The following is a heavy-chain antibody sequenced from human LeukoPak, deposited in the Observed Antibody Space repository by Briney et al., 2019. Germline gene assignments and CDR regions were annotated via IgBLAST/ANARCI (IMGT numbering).Heavy chain of an antibody. D-gene: IGHD6-19*01. J-gene: IGHJ3*02. CDR3: AKADSSHDAFDI. V-gene: IGHV3-30*02. CDR2: IRYDGSNK. CDR1: GFTFSSYG. Sequence: GGSLRLSCAASGFTFSSYGMHWVRQAPGKGLEWVAFIRYDGSNKYYADSVKGRFTISRDNSKNTLYPQMNSLRAEDTAVYYCAKADSSHDAFDIWGQGTMVTVSS.